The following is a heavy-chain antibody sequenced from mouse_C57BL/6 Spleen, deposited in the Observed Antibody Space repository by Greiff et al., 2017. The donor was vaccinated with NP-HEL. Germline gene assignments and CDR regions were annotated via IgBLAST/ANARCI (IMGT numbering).Heavy chain of an antibody. Sequence: EVQLQESGTVLARPGASVKMSCKTSGYTFTSYWMHWVKQRPGQGLEWIGAIYPGNSDTSYNQKFKGKAKLTAVTSASTAYMELSSLTNEDSAVYYCTRPLYDYDYAMDYWGQGTSVTVSS. CDR3: TRPLYDYDYAMDY. CDR2: IYPGNSDT. J-gene: IGHJ4*01. D-gene: IGHD2-4*01. V-gene: IGHV1-5*01. CDR1: GYTFTSYW.